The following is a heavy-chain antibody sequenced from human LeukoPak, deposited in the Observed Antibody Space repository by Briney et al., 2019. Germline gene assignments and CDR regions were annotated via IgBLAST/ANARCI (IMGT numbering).Heavy chain of an antibody. CDR1: GYTFTSYG. Sequence: ASVTVSCKASGYTFTSYGISWVRQAPGQGLAWMGWISAYNGNTNYAQKLQGRVTMTTDTSTSTAYMELRSLRSDDTAVYYCARATYYYDSSGYVDYWGQGTLVTVSS. CDR3: ARATYYYDSSGYVDY. J-gene: IGHJ4*02. V-gene: IGHV1-18*01. CDR2: ISAYNGNT. D-gene: IGHD3-22*01.